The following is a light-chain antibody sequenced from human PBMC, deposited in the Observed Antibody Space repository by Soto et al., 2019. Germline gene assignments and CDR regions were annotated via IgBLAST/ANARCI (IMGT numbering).Light chain of an antibody. CDR2: KAF. CDR1: EDINKN. J-gene: IGKJ1*01. V-gene: IGKV1-5*03. Sequence: NQMPQSPSSLSASVGDRVTITCQASEDINKNLIWYQPTXGHAPKXXIYKAFALKSGVRSRFSGSGTGTEFTLTIIGLQPDDVSTSYCQHYNSYSEAFGQGTKVDIK. CDR3: QHYNSYSEA.